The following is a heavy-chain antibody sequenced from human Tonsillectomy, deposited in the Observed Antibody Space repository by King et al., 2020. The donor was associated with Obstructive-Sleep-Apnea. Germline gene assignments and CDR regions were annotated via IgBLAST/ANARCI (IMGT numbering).Heavy chain of an antibody. Sequence: VQLVESGGVVVQSGGSLRLSCAASGFTFNDYAMHWVRQAPGKGLEWVSLISWDGGSTYYVDSVKGRFTISRDNSKNSLYLQMNSLRAEDTALYYCAREGIYGGLKLLDYWGQGTLVTVSS. CDR1: GFTFNDYA. J-gene: IGHJ4*02. D-gene: IGHD3-16*01. CDR2: ISWDGGST. CDR3: AREGIYGGLKLLDY. V-gene: IGHV3-43D*03.